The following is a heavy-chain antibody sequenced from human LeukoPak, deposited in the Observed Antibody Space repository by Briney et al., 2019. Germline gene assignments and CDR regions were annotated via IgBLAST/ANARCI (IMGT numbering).Heavy chain of an antibody. D-gene: IGHD3-22*01. CDR1: GFTFSSYA. CDR3: AKDLTMIVVVHRGYYYGMDV. CDR2: ISGSGGST. J-gene: IGHJ6*02. V-gene: IGHV3-23*01. Sequence: PGGSLRLSCAASGFTFSSYAMSWVRQAPGKGLEWVSAISGSGGSTYYADSVKGRFTISRDNSKNTLYLQMNSLRAEDTAVYYCAKDLTMIVVVHRGYYYGMDVWGQGTTVTVSS.